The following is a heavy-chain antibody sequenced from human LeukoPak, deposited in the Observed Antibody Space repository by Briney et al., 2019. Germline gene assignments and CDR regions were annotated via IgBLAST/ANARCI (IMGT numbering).Heavy chain of an antibody. J-gene: IGHJ1*01. CDR2: IYNSGST. CDR1: GGSISSGSYY. V-gene: IGHV4-39*01. CDR3: ASDYGDSSEDFQH. D-gene: IGHD4-17*01. Sequence: PSETLSLTCTVSGGSISSGSYYWAWIRQPPGKGLEWIGSIYNSGSTYYNPSLKSRVTISLDMSKNQFSLELSSVTAADTAVYYCASDYGDSSEDFQHWGQGTLVTVSS.